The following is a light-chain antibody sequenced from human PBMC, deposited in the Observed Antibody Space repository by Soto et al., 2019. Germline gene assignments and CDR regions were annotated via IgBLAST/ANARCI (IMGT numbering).Light chain of an antibody. V-gene: IGKV3-11*01. Sequence: EIVLTQSPATLSLSPEERATLSCRASQSVSSYLAWYQQKPGQAPRLLIYDASNRATGIPARFSGSGSGTDFTLTISSLEPEDFAVYYCQQRSNWWTFGQGTKVDIK. CDR3: QQRSNWWT. CDR2: DAS. CDR1: QSVSSY. J-gene: IGKJ1*01.